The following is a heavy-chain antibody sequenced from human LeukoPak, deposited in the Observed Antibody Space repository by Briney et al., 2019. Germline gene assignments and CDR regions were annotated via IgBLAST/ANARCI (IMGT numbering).Heavy chain of an antibody. V-gene: IGHV3-9*01. Sequence: PGRSLRLPCAASGFTFDDYAMHWVRQAPGKGLEWASGISWNSGSIGYADSVKGRFTISRDNAKNSLYLQMNSLRAEDTALYYCAKSLSAVTDAFDIWGQGTMVTVSS. CDR1: GFTFDDYA. CDR2: ISWNSGSI. CDR3: AKSLSAVTDAFDI. D-gene: IGHD2-2*01. J-gene: IGHJ3*02.